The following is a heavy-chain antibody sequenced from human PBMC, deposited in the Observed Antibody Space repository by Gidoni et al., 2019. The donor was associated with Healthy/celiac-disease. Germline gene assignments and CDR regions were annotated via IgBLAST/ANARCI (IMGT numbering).Heavy chain of an antibody. Sequence: EVQLVESGGGLAQPGGSLRLSCAASGFTFSSYWMHWDRQAPGKGLVWVARMNSDGSSTSYADSVKGRFTISRDNAKNTLYLQMNSLRAEDTAVYYCAALYYYDSTGWGQGTLVTVSS. V-gene: IGHV3-74*01. CDR2: MNSDGSST. J-gene: IGHJ4*02. D-gene: IGHD3-22*01. CDR3: AALYYYDSTG. CDR1: GFTFSSYW.